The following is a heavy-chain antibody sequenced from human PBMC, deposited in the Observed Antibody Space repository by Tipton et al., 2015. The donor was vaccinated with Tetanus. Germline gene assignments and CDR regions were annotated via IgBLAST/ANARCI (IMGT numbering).Heavy chain of an antibody. CDR1: GFTFSTYW. D-gene: IGHD2-2*01. CDR2: IDSDGSGT. J-gene: IGHJ6*02. Sequence: QLVQSGGGVVQPGRSLRLSCEASGFTFSTYWMHWVRQAPGKGLVWVSRIDSDGSGTTYADSVKGRFTISRDNAKNTLYLQMNSLRAEDTAVYYCVRVLKGAKCSRSSCYGYGMDVWGQGTTVTVSS. V-gene: IGHV3-74*02. CDR3: VRVLKGAKCSRSSCYGYGMDV.